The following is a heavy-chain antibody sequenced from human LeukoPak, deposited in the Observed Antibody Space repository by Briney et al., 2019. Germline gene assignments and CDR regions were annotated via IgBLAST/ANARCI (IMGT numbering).Heavy chain of an antibody. CDR2: IYHSGST. CDR1: GASIRSHY. V-gene: IGHV4-59*11. J-gene: IGHJ4*02. CDR3: ASAEPRGSNWYPY. Sequence: SETLSLTCTVSGASIRSHYWSWIRQPPGKGLEWIGEIYHSGSTNYNPSLKSRVTISVDKSNNQFSLKLSSVTAADTAVYYCASAEPRGSNWYPYWGQGTLVTVSS. D-gene: IGHD6-13*01.